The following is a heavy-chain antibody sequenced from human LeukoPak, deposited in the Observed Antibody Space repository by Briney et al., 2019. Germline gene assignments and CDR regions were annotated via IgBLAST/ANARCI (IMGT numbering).Heavy chain of an antibody. CDR3: ARRYSSSWSQTYYFDY. CDR2: IYYSGST. Sequence: PSETLSLTCTVSGGSLSSSFWSWIRQPPGKGLEWIGYIYYSGSTNYNPSLKSRVTISVDTSKNQFSLKLSSVTAADTAVYYCARRYSSSWSQTYYFDYWGQGTLVTVSS. V-gene: IGHV4-59*08. D-gene: IGHD6-13*01. J-gene: IGHJ4*02. CDR1: GGSLSSSF.